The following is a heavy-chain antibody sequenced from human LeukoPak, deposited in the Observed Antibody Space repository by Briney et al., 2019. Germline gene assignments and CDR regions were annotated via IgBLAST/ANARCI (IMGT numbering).Heavy chain of an antibody. Sequence: PSETLSLTCTVSGGSISIYYWNWIRQPPGKGLEWIGYIFHSESTNYNPSLKSRVTISVDTSKNQISLKLSSVTAADTAVYYCARHTTYGALDYWGQGTLVTVSS. V-gene: IGHV4-59*08. CDR3: ARHTTYGALDY. D-gene: IGHD4-17*01. J-gene: IGHJ4*02. CDR2: IFHSEST. CDR1: GGSISIYY.